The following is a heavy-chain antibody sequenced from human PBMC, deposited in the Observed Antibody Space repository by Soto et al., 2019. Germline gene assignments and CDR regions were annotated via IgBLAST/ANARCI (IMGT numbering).Heavy chain of an antibody. CDR3: ATGGYCSSTSCSFDY. D-gene: IGHD2-2*03. V-gene: IGHV1-24*01. Sequence: ASVKVSCKVSGYTLTELSMHWVRQAPGKGLEWMGGFDPEDGETIYAQRFQGRVTMTEDTSTDTAYMELSSLRSEDTAVYYCATGGYCSSTSCSFDYWGKGTLVTVSS. CDR1: GYTLTELS. CDR2: FDPEDGET. J-gene: IGHJ4*02.